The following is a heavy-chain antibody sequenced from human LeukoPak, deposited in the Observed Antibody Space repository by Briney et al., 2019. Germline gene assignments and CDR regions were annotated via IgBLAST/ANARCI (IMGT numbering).Heavy chain of an antibody. CDR1: GGSISTYY. J-gene: IGHJ5*02. CDR2: IDYSGST. D-gene: IGHD3-10*01. Sequence: SETLSLTCTVSGGSISTYYWSWIRQPPGKGLEWIGYIDYSGSTKYNPSLKSRVTISVDTSKNQFSLKLSSVTAADTAVYYCARELIWFGELLCWFDPWGQGTLVTVSS. V-gene: IGHV4-59*01. CDR3: ARELIWFGELLCWFDP.